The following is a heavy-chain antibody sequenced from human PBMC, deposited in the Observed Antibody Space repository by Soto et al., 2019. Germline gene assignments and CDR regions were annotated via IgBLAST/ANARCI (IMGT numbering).Heavy chain of an antibody. D-gene: IGHD1-1*01. J-gene: IGHJ3*01. CDR2: ISSGSVYI. CDR1: GFTLNSYS. V-gene: IGHV3-21*01. CDR3: ARYDAFKAFDL. Sequence: GGSLRLSCAASGFTLNSYSVNWVRQAPGKGLEWVASISSGSVYIDFADSVKGRFTISRDDVTNSVSLQMDSLRVEDTGIYYCARYDAFKAFDLWGQGTMVTVSS.